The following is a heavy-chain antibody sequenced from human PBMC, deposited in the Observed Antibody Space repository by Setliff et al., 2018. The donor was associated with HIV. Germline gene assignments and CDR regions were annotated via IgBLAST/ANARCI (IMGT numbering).Heavy chain of an antibody. CDR2: ISGRDGRT. D-gene: IGHD5-18*01. CDR1: GFTFSSYG. J-gene: IGHJ4*02. V-gene: IGHV3-23*01. CDR3: ARSLYSGGLDY. Sequence: PGGSLRLSCAAFGFTFSSYGMSWVRQAPGKGLEWVSTISGRDGRTYYADSVEGRFSISRDNTKNSLYLQMNSLRVEDTAVYYCARSLYSGGLDYWGQGTLVTVSS.